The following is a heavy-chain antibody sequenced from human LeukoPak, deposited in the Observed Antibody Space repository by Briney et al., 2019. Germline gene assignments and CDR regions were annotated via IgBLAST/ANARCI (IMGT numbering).Heavy chain of an antibody. D-gene: IGHD4-23*01. Sequence: PSETLSLTCTVSGGSLSSGNYYWGWIRQPPGKGLEWIGHIYYSGTTNYKPSLKSRVTISVDTSKNQFSLKLNSVTAADTAVYYCARAQPPPGGNPYNYWGQGTLVIVSS. CDR2: IYYSGTT. CDR3: ARAQPPPGGNPYNY. CDR1: GGSLSSGNYY. V-gene: IGHV4-61*01. J-gene: IGHJ4*02.